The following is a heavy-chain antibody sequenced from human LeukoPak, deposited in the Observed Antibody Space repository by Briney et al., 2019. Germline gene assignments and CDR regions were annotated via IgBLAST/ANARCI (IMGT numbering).Heavy chain of an antibody. V-gene: IGHV3-7*01. CDR1: GLSFTEYW. D-gene: IGHD2-21*01. Sequence: GGSLRLSCAASGLSFTEYWMTWARHAPGQRLEGVADIKQDGSEVFYVDSVEGRFTISRDNAQNSVYLQMNSLGVEAAAVYFCAREAYCGGPSCFAVTYMDVWGEGTTVTVSS. J-gene: IGHJ6*03. CDR2: IKQDGSEV. CDR3: AREAYCGGPSCFAVTYMDV.